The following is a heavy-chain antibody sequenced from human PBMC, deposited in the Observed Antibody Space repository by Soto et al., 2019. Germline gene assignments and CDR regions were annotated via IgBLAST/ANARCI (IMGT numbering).Heavy chain of an antibody. V-gene: IGHV1-18*01. Sequence: QVQLVQSGAEVRKPGASLKVSCKASGHTFITYGVSWVRQAPGQGLEWMGGINNRNGNTNYAQKFQGRVTMTTDTSTTTVDMELRSLRSDDTADYYCARDGNPWDQRYFDSWGQGPLVNVSS. D-gene: IGHD1-26*01. CDR1: GHTFITYG. CDR2: INNRNGNT. CDR3: ARDGNPWDQRYFDS. J-gene: IGHJ4*02.